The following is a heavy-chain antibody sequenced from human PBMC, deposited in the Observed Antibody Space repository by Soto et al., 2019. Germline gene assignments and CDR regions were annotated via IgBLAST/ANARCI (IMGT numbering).Heavy chain of an antibody. CDR1: GGSISSYY. CDR2: IYYSGST. D-gene: IGHD5-12*01. V-gene: IGHV4-59*01. J-gene: IGHJ4*02. CDR3: ARAPLGGYNNFDY. Sequence: QVQLQESGPGLVKPSETLSLTCTVSGGSISSYYWSWIRQPPGKGLEWIGYIYYSGSTNYNPSLKSRVTISVDTSKNQFSLKLSSVTAADTAVYYCARAPLGGYNNFDYWGQGTLVTVSS.